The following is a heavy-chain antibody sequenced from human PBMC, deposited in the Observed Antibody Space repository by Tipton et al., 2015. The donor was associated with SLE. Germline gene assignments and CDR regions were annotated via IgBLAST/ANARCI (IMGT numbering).Heavy chain of an antibody. V-gene: IGHV4-59*01. CDR3: AREYSSFEY. CDR1: GGSISNYY. J-gene: IGHJ4*02. Sequence: TLSLTCTVSGGSISNYYWSWIRQPPGKGLEWIAYVHYGGATSYNPSLKSRVTISVGTSKNQFSLQMSSVTAGDTAVYYCAREYSSFEYWGQGTLVTVSS. CDR2: VHYGGAT. D-gene: IGHD5-18*01.